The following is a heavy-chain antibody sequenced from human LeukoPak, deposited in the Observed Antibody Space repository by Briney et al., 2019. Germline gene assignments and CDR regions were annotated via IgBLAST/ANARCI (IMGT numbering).Heavy chain of an antibody. CDR2: ISAYDGNT. D-gene: IGHD3-10*01. CDR1: NYTFTNYG. J-gene: IGHJ4*02. Sequence: GASVKVSCKASNYTFTNYGISWVRQAPGQGPEWMGWISAYDGNTNYAQTLQGRVTMTTDTSTSTAYMELRSLRSDDTAVYYCARCHYYGSGNYVRVYSPDYWGQGTLVTVSS. V-gene: IGHV1-18*01. CDR3: ARCHYYGSGNYVRVYSPDY.